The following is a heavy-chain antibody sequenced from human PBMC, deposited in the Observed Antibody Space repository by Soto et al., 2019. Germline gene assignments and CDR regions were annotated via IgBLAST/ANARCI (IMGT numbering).Heavy chain of an antibody. V-gene: IGHV4-34*01. CDR2: INHSGST. J-gene: IGHJ4*03. D-gene: IGHD3-22*01. Sequence: ASETRSRACALCVGSFGGYCWGGVRQPAGKGLEWIGEINHSGSTSYNPSLKSRVTMSVDTSKNEFSLKLTSVTAADTEVYYCARRVDHYDSSGDVNDTRGQRTLVTVSS. CDR3: ARRVDHYDSSGDVNDT. CDR1: VGSFGGYC.